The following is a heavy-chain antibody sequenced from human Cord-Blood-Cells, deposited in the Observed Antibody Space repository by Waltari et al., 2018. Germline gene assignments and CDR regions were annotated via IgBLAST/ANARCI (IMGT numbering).Heavy chain of an antibody. CDR3: ARHEEGYSAGAFDI. CDR1: GGSISSYY. J-gene: IGHJ3*02. Sequence: QVQLQESGPGLVKPSETLSLTCTVSGGSISSYYWSWIRQPPGKGLEWIGYIYYSGSNNYNPSLKSRVTISVDTSKNQFSLKLSCVTAADTAVYYCARHEEGYSAGAFDIWGQGTMVTVSS. CDR2: IYYSGSN. D-gene: IGHD1-1*01. V-gene: IGHV4-59*08.